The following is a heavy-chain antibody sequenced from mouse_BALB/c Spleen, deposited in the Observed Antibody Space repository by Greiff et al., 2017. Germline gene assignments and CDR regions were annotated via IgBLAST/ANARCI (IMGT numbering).Heavy chain of an antibody. CDR2: ISSGGSYT. CDR3: ARQPLDY. CDR1: GFTFSSYA. J-gene: IGHJ2*01. Sequence: EVKLLESGGGLVKPGGSLKLSCAASGFTFSSYAMSWVRQTPEKRLEWVATISSGGSYTYYPDSVKGRFTISRDNAKNTLYLQMSSLRSEDTAMYYCARQPLDYWGQGTTLTVSS. V-gene: IGHV5-9-3*01.